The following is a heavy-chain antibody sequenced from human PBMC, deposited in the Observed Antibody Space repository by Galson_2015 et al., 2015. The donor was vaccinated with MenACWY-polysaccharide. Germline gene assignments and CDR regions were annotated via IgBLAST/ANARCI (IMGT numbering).Heavy chain of an antibody. Sequence: SLRLSCAASGFTFSSYSMNWVRQAPGKGLEWVSSISSSGSYIYYADSVKGRFTISRDNAKNSLYLQTNSLRAEDTAVYYCAREDSGGYYQLDYWGQGTLVTVSS. CDR3: AREDSGGYYQLDY. CDR1: GFTFSSYS. J-gene: IGHJ4*02. CDR2: ISSSGSYI. D-gene: IGHD3-22*01. V-gene: IGHV3-21*01.